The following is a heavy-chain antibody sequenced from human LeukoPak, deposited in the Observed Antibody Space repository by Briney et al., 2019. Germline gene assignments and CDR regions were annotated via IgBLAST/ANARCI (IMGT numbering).Heavy chain of an antibody. V-gene: IGHV3-23*01. D-gene: IGHD6-19*01. Sequence: GGSLRLSCAASGFSFSNQAMGWVPQPSGKGLEWFSAISDSGGSRYYADSVKGRFTISRDNPKNTLFLQMNSLRAEDTAVYYCVKDARRTSGWYFFDYWGQGTRVTVSS. J-gene: IGHJ4*02. CDR2: ISDSGGSR. CDR1: GFSFSNQA. CDR3: VKDARRTSGWYFFDY.